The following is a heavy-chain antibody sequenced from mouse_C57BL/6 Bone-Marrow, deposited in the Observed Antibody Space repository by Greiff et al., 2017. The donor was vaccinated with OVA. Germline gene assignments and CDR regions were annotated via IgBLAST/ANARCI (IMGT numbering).Heavy chain of an antibody. D-gene: IGHD2-2*01. CDR1: GYTFTNYW. Sequence: VQLQESGAELVRPGTSVKMSCKASGYTFTNYWIGWAKQRPGHGLEWIGDIYPGGGYTNYNEKFKGKATLTADKSSSTAYMQFSSLTSEDSAIYYCARGGYDDAWFAYWGQGTLVTVSA. J-gene: IGHJ3*01. V-gene: IGHV1-63*01. CDR2: IYPGGGYT. CDR3: ARGGYDDAWFAY.